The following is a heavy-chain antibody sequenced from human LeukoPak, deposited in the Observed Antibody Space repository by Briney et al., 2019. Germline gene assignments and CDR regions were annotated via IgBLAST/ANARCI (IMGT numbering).Heavy chain of an antibody. CDR2: ISSSSSYI. V-gene: IGHV3-21*01. D-gene: IGHD6-13*01. CDR1: GFTFSSYS. Sequence: GGSLRLSCAASGFTFSSYSMNWVRQAPGKGLEWVSSISSSSSYIYYADSVKGRFTISSDNAKNSLYLQMNSLRAEDTAVYYCASSEGQQAYGMDVWGQGTTVTVSS. CDR3: ASSEGQQAYGMDV. J-gene: IGHJ6*02.